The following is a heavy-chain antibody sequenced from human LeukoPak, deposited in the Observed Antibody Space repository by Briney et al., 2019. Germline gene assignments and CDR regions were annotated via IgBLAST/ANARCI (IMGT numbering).Heavy chain of an antibody. D-gene: IGHD3-22*01. CDR2: IYYSGST. CDR1: GDSITTSSYY. J-gene: IGHJ4*02. CDR3: ARLETYDSTLDY. Sequence: SETLTLTCTVSGDSITTSSYYWGWIRQPPGKGLEWIGNIYYSGSTYYNPSLKIRVTISVDTSKNQFSLWLSPVTAADTAVYYCARLETYDSTLDYGGPGTPGTVSS. V-gene: IGHV4-39*01.